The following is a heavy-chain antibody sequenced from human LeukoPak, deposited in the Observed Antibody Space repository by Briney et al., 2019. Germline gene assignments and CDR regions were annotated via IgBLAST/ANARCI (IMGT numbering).Heavy chain of an antibody. D-gene: IGHD6-19*01. CDR1: GFTFSSYG. CDR3: AKEIAVAGTRWFDP. J-gene: IGHJ5*02. V-gene: IGHV3-30*18. CDR2: ISYDGSNK. Sequence: GGSLRLSCAASGFTFSSYGMHWVRQAPGKGLEWVAVISYDGSNKYYADSVKGRFTISRDNSKNTPYLQMNSLRAEDTAVYYCAKEIAVAGTRWFDPWGQGTLVTVSS.